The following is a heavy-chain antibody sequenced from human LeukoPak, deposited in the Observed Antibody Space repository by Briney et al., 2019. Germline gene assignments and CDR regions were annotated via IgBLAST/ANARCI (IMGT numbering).Heavy chain of an antibody. CDR1: GFTFSNAW. V-gene: IGHV3-15*01. D-gene: IGHD5-18*01. Sequence: GGSLRLSCAASGFTFSNAWMSWVRQAPGKGLEWVGRIKSKIDGGTTDYAAPVKGRFTISRDDSKNTLYLQMNSLKTEDTAVYYFATDTTMPRTDDCWGQGTLVTVSS. J-gene: IGHJ4*02. CDR3: ATDTTMPRTDDC. CDR2: IKSKIDGGTT.